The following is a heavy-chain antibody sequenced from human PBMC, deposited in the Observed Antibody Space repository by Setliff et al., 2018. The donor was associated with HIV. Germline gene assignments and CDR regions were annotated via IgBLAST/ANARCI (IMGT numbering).Heavy chain of an antibody. D-gene: IGHD5-18*01. J-gene: IGHJ4*02. V-gene: IGHV1-2*06. CDR2: INPNSGGT. Sequence: RASVKVSCKASGYTFTDYYMHWVRQAPGQGLEWMGRINPNSGGTNYAQRFQGRVTMTRDTSISTAYMELSRLRSDDTAIYYCARGGYSYGSSYWGQGTLVTVSS. CDR1: GYTFTDYY. CDR3: ARGGYSYGSSY.